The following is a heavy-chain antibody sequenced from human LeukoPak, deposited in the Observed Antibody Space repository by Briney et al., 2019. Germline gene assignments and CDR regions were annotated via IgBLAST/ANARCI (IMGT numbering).Heavy chain of an antibody. CDR2: ISAYNGNT. V-gene: IGHV1-18*01. Sequence: ASVKVSCKASGYTFTSYGISWVRQAPGQGLEWMGWISAYNGNTNYAQKLQGRVTMTTDTSTSTAYMELRSLRSDDTAVYYCARAVESSGWPGFYYMDVWGKGTTVTVSS. CDR1: GYTFTSYG. CDR3: ARAVESSGWPGFYYMDV. J-gene: IGHJ6*03. D-gene: IGHD6-19*01.